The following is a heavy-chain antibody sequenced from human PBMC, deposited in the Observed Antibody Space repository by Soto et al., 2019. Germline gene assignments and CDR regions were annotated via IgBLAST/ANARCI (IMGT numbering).Heavy chain of an antibody. V-gene: IGHV3-48*02. CDR2: IYGTTI. CDR1: GFTFSTYS. CDR3: ARDHNYAFDY. Sequence: PGGSLRLSCAASGFTFSTYSMNWVRQAPGKGLEWLSYIYGTTIYYADSVKGRFTISRDNAKNSLYLQMNSLRDEDTAAYYCARDHNYAFDYWGRGTLVTVSS. J-gene: IGHJ4*02. D-gene: IGHD1-1*01.